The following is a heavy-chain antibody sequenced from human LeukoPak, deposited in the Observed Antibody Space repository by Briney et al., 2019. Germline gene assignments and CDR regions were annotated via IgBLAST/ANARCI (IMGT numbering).Heavy chain of an antibody. Sequence: PSETLSLTCTVSGGSISSSSYYWGWIRQPPGKGLEWVAVISYDGSNKYYADSVKGRFTISRDNSKNTLYLQMNSLRAEDTAVYYCAKDGGLWFEIEAYNWFDPWGQGTLVTVSS. CDR2: ISYDGSNK. D-gene: IGHD3-10*01. CDR1: GGSISSSSYY. J-gene: IGHJ5*02. V-gene: IGHV3-30*18. CDR3: AKDGGLWFEIEAYNWFDP.